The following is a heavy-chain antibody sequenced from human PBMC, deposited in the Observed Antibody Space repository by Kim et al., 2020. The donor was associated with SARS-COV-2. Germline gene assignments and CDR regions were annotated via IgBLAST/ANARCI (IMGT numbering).Heavy chain of an antibody. J-gene: IGHJ6*02. CDR2: ISYDGSNK. D-gene: IGHD3-16*01. CDR1: GFTFSSYA. V-gene: IGHV3-30-3*01. CDR3: ARERRGTKSYGMDV. Sequence: GGSLRLSCAASGFTFSSYAMHWVRQAPGKGLEWVAVISYDGSNKYYADSVKGRFTISRDNSKNTLYLQMNSLRAEDTAVYYCARERRGTKSYGMDVWGQGTTVTVSS.